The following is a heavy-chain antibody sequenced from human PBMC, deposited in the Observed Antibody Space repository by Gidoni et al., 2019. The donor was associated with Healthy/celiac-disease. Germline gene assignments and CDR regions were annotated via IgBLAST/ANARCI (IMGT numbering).Heavy chain of an antibody. J-gene: IGHJ4*02. CDR1: GGSISSYY. CDR2: IYYSGST. Sequence: QVQLQESGPGLVKPSETLSLPCTVSGGSISSYYWSWIRQPPGKGLEWIGYIYYSGSTNYNPSLKSRVTISVDTSKNQFSLKLSSVTAADTAVYYCARDNPTYCSGGSCYDYWGQGTLVTVSS. V-gene: IGHV4-59*01. CDR3: ARDNPTYCSGGSCYDY. D-gene: IGHD2-15*01.